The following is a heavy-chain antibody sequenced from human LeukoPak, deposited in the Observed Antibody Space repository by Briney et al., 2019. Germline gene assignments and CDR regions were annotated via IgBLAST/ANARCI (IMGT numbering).Heavy chain of an antibody. CDR2: ISYDGSNK. Sequence: GRSLRLSCAASGFTFSSYAMHWVRQAPGKGLEWVAVISYDGSNKYYADSVKGRFTISRDNSKNTLYLQMNSLRAEDTAVYYCAREIGHPGGYSYQDYWGQGTLVTVSS. CDR3: AREIGHPGGYSYQDY. J-gene: IGHJ4*02. CDR1: GFTFSSYA. V-gene: IGHV3-30*04. D-gene: IGHD5-18*01.